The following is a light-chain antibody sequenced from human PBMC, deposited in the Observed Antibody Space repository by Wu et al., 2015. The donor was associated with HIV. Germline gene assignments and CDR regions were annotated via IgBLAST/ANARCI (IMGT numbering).Light chain of an antibody. CDR1: QSVTSSY. J-gene: IGKJ1*01. CDR2: GGS. CDR3: QQYNNWPLT. V-gene: IGKV3-20*01. Sequence: EIVLTQSPGTLSLSPGERATLSCRASQSVTSSYLAWYQQKPGQAPSLLIYGGSRRATGIPDRFSGSGSGTDFTLTISRLEPEDFAVYYCQQYNNWPLTFGQGTKVEIK.